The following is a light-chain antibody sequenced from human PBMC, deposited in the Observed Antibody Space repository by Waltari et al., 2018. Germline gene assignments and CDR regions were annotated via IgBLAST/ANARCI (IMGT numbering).Light chain of an antibody. CDR3: QAWDSSTVL. Sequence: SFELTQPSSVSVSPGQTASITCSGDHLGDRSVSWYHQKAGQSPLLVIYQDTKRASGIPQRVFGSNSGNTATLTIGGTQAMDAAVYYCQAWDSSTVLFGGGTKLTVL. J-gene: IGLJ3*02. V-gene: IGLV3-1*01. CDR2: QDT. CDR1: HLGDRS.